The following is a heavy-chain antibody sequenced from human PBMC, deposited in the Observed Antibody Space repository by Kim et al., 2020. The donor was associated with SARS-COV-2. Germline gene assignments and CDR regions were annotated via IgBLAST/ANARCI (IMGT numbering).Heavy chain of an antibody. CDR3: ARDPALASGGYNYFDY. Sequence: SVKGRFTIARDNSKNTLYLQMNSLRAEDTAVYYCARDPALASGGYNYFDYWGQGTLVTVSS. D-gene: IGHD5-12*01. V-gene: IGHV3-30*07. J-gene: IGHJ4*02.